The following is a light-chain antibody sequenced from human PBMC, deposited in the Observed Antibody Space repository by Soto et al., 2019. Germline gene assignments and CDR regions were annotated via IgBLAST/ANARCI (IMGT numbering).Light chain of an antibody. Sequence: DIQMTQSPSSLSASVGARVTITCRASQSISSYLNWYQQKPGKAPKLLIYAASSLQSGVPSRFSGSGSGTDFTLTISSLQPEDFASYYCQQSYSTPRTVGQETELEIK. CDR2: AAS. CDR3: QQSYSTPRT. V-gene: IGKV1-39*01. CDR1: QSISSY. J-gene: IGKJ2*01.